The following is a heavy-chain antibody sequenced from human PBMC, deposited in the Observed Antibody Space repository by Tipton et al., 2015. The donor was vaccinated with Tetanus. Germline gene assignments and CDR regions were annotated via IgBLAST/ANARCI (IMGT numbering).Heavy chain of an antibody. Sequence: LRLSCTVPGASINVYYWSWIRQPAGKGLEWIGRIYSSGSTHYDPSLKSRVTMSLDTSKNQFSLKLNSVTAADTAVYYCARGVWFGPGPRYYFDYWGQGTLVTVSS. J-gene: IGHJ4*02. CDR1: GASINVYY. D-gene: IGHD3-10*01. CDR2: IYSSGST. V-gene: IGHV4-4*07. CDR3: ARGVWFGPGPRYYFDY.